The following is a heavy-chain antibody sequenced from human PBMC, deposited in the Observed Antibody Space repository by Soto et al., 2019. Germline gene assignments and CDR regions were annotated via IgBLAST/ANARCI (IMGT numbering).Heavy chain of an antibody. V-gene: IGHV4-61*01. D-gene: IGHD2-15*01. CDR2: IYYSGST. CDR3: VRGRWELRFDH. Sequence: PSETLSLTCTVSGGSVSSGSYYWSWIRQPPGKGLEWIGYIYYSGSTNYNPSLKSRVTISVDASKNQFSLKLSSVTAADTAVYYCVRGRWELRFDHWGQGTPVTVSS. CDR1: GGSVSSGSYY. J-gene: IGHJ4*02.